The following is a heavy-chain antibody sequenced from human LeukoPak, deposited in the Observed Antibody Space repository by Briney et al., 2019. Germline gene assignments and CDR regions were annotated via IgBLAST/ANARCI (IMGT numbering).Heavy chain of an antibody. Sequence: SSETLSLTCTVFGYSINNGYYWGWIRQSPGTGLDYIGEINDSGSPVYNPSLKSRVTISVDTSKNEFSMSLTSVTAADTAVYYCARGPHQHWPLGQFWGQGSLVTVSS. CDR2: INDSGSP. CDR3: ARGPHQHWPLGQF. CDR1: GYSINNGYY. V-gene: IGHV4-38-2*02. J-gene: IGHJ4*02. D-gene: IGHD2-2*01.